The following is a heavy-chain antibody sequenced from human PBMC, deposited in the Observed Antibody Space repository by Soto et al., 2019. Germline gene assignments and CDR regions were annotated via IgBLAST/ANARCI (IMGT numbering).Heavy chain of an antibody. CDR2: IWYDGSKK. Sequence: GGSLRLSCAASGFTFSSFGMHWVRQAPGKGLEWVSLIWYDGSKKSYGDSVKGRFSISRDNSRNTVYLQMNSLRADDTAVDYCARDASYYSLWSGYYPSRNGMDVWGQGTTATVCS. CDR1: GFTFSSFG. D-gene: IGHD3-3*01. J-gene: IGHJ6*02. CDR3: ARDASYYSLWSGYYPSRNGMDV. V-gene: IGHV3-33*01.